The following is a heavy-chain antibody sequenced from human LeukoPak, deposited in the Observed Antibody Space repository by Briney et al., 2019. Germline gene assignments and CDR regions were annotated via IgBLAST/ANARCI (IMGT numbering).Heavy chain of an antibody. D-gene: IGHD3-10*01. Sequence: QTGGSLRLSCAASGFSFSSFEMNWVRQAPGKGLEWVSYISSSGSTIYYADPVKGRFTISRDNAKNSLYLQMNSLRAEDTAVYYCARDTYYGSGRYDYWGQGTLVTVSS. CDR2: ISSSGSTI. CDR3: ARDTYYGSGRYDY. V-gene: IGHV3-48*03. CDR1: GFSFSSFE. J-gene: IGHJ4*02.